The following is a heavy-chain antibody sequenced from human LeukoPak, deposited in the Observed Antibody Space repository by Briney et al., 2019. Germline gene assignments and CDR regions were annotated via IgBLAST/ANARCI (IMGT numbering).Heavy chain of an antibody. J-gene: IGHJ4*02. CDR3: ARHGGAAAAIDY. V-gene: IGHV4-39*01. Sequence: SETLSLTCTVSGGFVSSSSYYWGWTRQPPGKGLEWIGSIYYSGTTHYIPSLKSRITISVDTSKNQFSLKLNSVTAADTAVYYCARHGGAAAAIDYWGQGTLVTVSS. CDR2: IYYSGTT. CDR1: GGFVSSSSYY. D-gene: IGHD6-13*01.